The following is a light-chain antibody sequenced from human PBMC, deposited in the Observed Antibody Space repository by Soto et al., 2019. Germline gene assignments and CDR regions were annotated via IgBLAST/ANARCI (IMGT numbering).Light chain of an antibody. CDR1: SSYVGDYNY. J-gene: IGLJ2*01. Sequence: QSALTQPRSVSGSPGQSVTISCTGTSSYVGDYNYVSWYQQHPGKAPKLIIYDVNTRPSGVPDRFSASKSGNTASLTISGLRSEDESYYYCCSYAGSRALFVGGTKLTVL. CDR3: CSYAGSRAL. V-gene: IGLV2-11*01. CDR2: DVN.